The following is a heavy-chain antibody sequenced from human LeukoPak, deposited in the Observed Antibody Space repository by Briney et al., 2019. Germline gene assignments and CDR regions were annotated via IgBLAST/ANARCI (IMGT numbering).Heavy chain of an antibody. CDR1: GYTFTSYD. Sequence: ASVKVSCKASGYTFTSYDINWVRQATGQGLEWMGWMNPNSGNTGYAQKFQGRVTMTRNTPISTAYMELSSLRSEDTAVYYCARLIPGSSALLGAFDYWGQGTLVTVSS. J-gene: IGHJ4*02. CDR3: ARLIPGSSALLGAFDY. CDR2: MNPNSGNT. D-gene: IGHD2-2*01. V-gene: IGHV1-8*01.